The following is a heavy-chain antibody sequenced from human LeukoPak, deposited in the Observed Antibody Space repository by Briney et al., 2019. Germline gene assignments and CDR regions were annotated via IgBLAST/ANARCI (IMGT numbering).Heavy chain of an antibody. D-gene: IGHD3-10*01. J-gene: IGHJ4*02. V-gene: IGHV1-69-2*01. Sequence: ASVKISCXASGYTFTDYYMHWVQQAPGQGLEWMGLINPDDGETIYAEKFQDRVTITADTSTDTAYMELSSLRSEDTAVYYCATLPGFVRGIYWGQGNLDTVSS. CDR3: ATLPGFVRGIY. CDR1: GYTFTDYY. CDR2: INPDDGET.